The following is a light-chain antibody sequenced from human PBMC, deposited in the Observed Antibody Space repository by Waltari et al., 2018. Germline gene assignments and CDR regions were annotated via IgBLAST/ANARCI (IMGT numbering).Light chain of an antibody. Sequence: SYELTQPPSVSVSPGQTAKITCSGDTLPKQYAYWYQQKPGQAPVVVIYQDTQRPSGIPDRFSGSRSGTTVTLTISDVQAADEAVYHCQSADSTNTYVIFGGGTQLTVL. CDR2: QDT. J-gene: IGLJ2*01. CDR1: TLPKQY. V-gene: IGLV3-25*03. CDR3: QSADSTNTYVI.